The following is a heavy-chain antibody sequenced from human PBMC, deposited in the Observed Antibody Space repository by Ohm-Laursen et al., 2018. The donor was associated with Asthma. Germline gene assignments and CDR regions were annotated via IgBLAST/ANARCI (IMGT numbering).Heavy chain of an antibody. CDR1: GGSISSYY. D-gene: IGHD3-22*01. V-gene: IGHV4-59*01. CDR2: IYYSGST. J-gene: IGHJ4*02. Sequence: SETLSLTCTVSGGSISSYYWSWIRQPPGKGLEWIGYIYYSGSTNYNPSLKSRVTISVDTSKNQFSLKLSSVTAADTAVYYCAREDDSSGYYDYWGQGTLVTVSS. CDR3: AREDDSSGYYDY.